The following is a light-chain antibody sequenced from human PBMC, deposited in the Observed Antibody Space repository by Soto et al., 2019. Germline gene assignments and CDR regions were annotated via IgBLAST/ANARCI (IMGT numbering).Light chain of an antibody. Sequence: DIPLTQSPSTLAASVGDRVTITCRASQTISYWLAWYQQKPGKAPKLLISDASSLESGVPSRFSGSRSGTEFTLTISSLQPDDFATYYCQQYYSFPTFGQGTRLEIK. J-gene: IGKJ5*01. V-gene: IGKV1-5*01. CDR3: QQYYSFPT. CDR2: DAS. CDR1: QTISYW.